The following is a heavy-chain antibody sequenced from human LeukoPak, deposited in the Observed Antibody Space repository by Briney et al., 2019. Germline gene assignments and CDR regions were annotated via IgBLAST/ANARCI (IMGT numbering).Heavy chain of an antibody. Sequence: GGSLRLSCVASGLTFNSHSMSWVRQAPGMGLEWVSVVSTNGDVTFYADSVKSRFTISRDNSKNTLFLQMNSLRAEDTAVYYCAKLSLSGRSQSADYWGQGTLVTVSS. CDR3: AKLSLSGRSQSADY. CDR1: GLTFNSHS. CDR2: VSTNGDVT. D-gene: IGHD3-10*01. V-gene: IGHV3-23*01. J-gene: IGHJ4*02.